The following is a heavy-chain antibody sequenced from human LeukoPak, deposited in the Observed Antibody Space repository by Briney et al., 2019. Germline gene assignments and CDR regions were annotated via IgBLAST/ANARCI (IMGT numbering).Heavy chain of an antibody. V-gene: IGHV4-4*09. J-gene: IGHJ4*02. CDR2: ISDIGRT. CDR3: ARIGYNHYFDY. Sequence: CETLPLTCTVSGGSIRSYYWSWIRQPPGKGLEWIGYISDIGRTNYNPSLKSRVSISQDTSKKQLSLKLNSVTAADTAVYYCARIGYNHYFDYWGQGTLVPVSS. D-gene: IGHD5-24*01. CDR1: GGSIRSYY.